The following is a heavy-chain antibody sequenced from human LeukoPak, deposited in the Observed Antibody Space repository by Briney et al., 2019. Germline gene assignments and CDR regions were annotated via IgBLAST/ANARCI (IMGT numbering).Heavy chain of an antibody. CDR2: ISGSGGDS. Sequence: GGSLRLSCAASGISFSTYVMAWVRQAPGKGLECVSAISGSGGDSYYAASVKGRFTISRDNSKNTLYLQMNSLRVEDTAVYYCAKVSGRILIWPQPFGDGMDVWGQGTTVTVSS. V-gene: IGHV3-23*01. CDR1: GISFSTYV. CDR3: AKVSGRILIWPQPFGDGMDV. J-gene: IGHJ6*02. D-gene: IGHD3-10*01.